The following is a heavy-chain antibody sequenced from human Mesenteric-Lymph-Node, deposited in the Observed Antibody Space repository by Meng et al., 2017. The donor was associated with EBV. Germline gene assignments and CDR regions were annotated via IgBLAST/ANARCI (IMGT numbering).Heavy chain of an antibody. CDR3: ARQVGNYVGFDF. CDR2: TSWDDDE. Sequence: IPLKESGPPVVQPTQTLTLPCSFSGFSLLTTGVRVGWIRQPPGKALECLALTSWDDDERYSPSLKSRLTITKDTSRNQVVLTLTNMDPVDTGTYYCARQVGNYVGFDFWGPGTLVTVSS. J-gene: IGHJ4*02. CDR1: GFSLLTTGVR. D-gene: IGHD1-7*01. V-gene: IGHV2-5*02.